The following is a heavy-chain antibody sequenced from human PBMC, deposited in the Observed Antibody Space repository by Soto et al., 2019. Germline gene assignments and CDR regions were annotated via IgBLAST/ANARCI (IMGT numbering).Heavy chain of an antibody. V-gene: IGHV1-2*02. CDR1: GYTFTDYY. Sequence: GASVKVSCKASGYTFTDYYMHWVRQAPGQGLEWMGWINPNSGGTNYAQKFQGRVTMTRDTSISTAYMELSRLRSDDTAVYYCARDGYDVWSGHNVQYFDLWGRGTLVTVSS. D-gene: IGHD3-3*01. CDR2: INPNSGGT. CDR3: ARDGYDVWSGHNVQYFDL. J-gene: IGHJ2*01.